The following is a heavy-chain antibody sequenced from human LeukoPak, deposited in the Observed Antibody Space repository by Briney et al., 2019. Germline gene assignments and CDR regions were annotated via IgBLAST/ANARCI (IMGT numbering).Heavy chain of an antibody. Sequence: GGSLRLSCAASGFTFTNYWMTWVRQAPGKGLEWVSSISSSSSYIYYADSVKGRFTISRDNAKNSLYLQMNSLRAEDTAVYYCAREELLWFGELLHYYYGMDVWGQGTTVTVSS. D-gene: IGHD3-10*01. V-gene: IGHV3-21*01. CDR1: GFTFTNYW. J-gene: IGHJ6*02. CDR3: AREELLWFGELLHYYYGMDV. CDR2: ISSSSSYI.